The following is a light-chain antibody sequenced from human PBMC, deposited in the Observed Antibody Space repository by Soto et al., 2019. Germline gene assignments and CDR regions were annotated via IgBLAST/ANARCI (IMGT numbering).Light chain of an antibody. CDR2: GAS. CDR1: QSVSSN. V-gene: IGKV3-15*01. Sequence: EIVMTQSPATLSVSPGERATLSCRASQSVSSNLAWYQQKPGQAPRLLIYGASTRATGIPARFSGSGSGTEFTLTISSLHSEDFGVYYCQQYNNWRLTVGGGTKVEIK. J-gene: IGKJ4*01. CDR3: QQYNNWRLT.